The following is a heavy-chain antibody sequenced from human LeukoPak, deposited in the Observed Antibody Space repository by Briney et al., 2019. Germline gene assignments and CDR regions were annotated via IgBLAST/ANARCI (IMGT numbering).Heavy chain of an antibody. V-gene: IGHV1-18*01. CDR3: AREGLIVATTAHHDAFDI. CDR2: ISTNKGHT. J-gene: IGHJ3*02. CDR1: HYTFTAYG. Sequence: ASVKVSCKASHYTFTAYGISWVRQAPGQGLEWMGWISTNKGHTNYAQNFQGRLTMTTETSTSTVHMELRSLRSDDTAVYYCAREGLIVATTAHHDAFDIWGQGTMVTVSS. D-gene: IGHD5-12*01.